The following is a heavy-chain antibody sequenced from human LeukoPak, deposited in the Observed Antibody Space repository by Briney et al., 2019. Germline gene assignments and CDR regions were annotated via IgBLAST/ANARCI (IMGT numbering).Heavy chain of an antibody. CDR1: GGSISSGSYY. J-gene: IGHJ4*02. D-gene: IGHD6-19*01. Sequence: SETLSLTCTVSGGSISSGSYYWSWIRQPAGKGLEWIGRIYTSGSANYNPSLKSRVTLSVDTSKNQFSLKLSSVTAADTAVYYCASSIAVAGRDYFDYWGQGTLVTVSS. V-gene: IGHV4-61*02. CDR2: IYTSGSA. CDR3: ASSIAVAGRDYFDY.